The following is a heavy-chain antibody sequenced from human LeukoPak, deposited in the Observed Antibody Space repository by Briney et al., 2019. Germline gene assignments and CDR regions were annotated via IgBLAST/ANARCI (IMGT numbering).Heavy chain of an antibody. D-gene: IGHD4-23*01. CDR1: GDSISGYY. CDR2: IYYTGST. V-gene: IGHV4-59*01. CDR3: AGRTVVLDY. J-gene: IGHJ4*02. Sequence: PSETLSLTCIVSGDSISGYYWSWIRQSPGRGLEWLGYIYYTGSTTYNPSLKSRVTISVDTSKNHFSLKLSSVTAADTAVYYCAGRTVVLDYWGQGTLVTVSS.